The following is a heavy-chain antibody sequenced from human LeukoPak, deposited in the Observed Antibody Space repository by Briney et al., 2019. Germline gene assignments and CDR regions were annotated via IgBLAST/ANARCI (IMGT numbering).Heavy chain of an antibody. V-gene: IGHV3-11*06. CDR2: ISSSSSYT. Sequence: GGSLRLSCAASGFTFSDYYMSWIRQAPGKGLEWVSYISSSSSYTNYADSVKGRFTISRDNAKNSLYLRMNSLRAEDTAVYYCARVPRDDYGDPYYFDYWGQGTLVTVSS. J-gene: IGHJ4*02. D-gene: IGHD4-17*01. CDR1: GFTFSDYY. CDR3: ARVPRDDYGDPYYFDY.